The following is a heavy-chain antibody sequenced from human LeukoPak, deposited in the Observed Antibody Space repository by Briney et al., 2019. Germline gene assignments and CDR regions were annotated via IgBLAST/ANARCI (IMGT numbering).Heavy chain of an antibody. Sequence: SQTLSLTCTVSGGSISSGDYYWSWIRQPPGKGLEWIGYIYYSGSTYYNPSLKSRVTISVDTSKNQFSLKLSSVTAADTAVYYCARGQYSYYDSSNAFDIWGQGTMVTASS. CDR3: ARGQYSYYDSSNAFDI. CDR2: IYYSGST. CDR1: GGSISSGDYY. J-gene: IGHJ3*02. D-gene: IGHD3-22*01. V-gene: IGHV4-30-4*01.